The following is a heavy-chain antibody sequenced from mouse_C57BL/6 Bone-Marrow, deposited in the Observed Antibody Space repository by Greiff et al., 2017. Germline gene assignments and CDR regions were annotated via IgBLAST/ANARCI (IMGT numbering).Heavy chain of an antibody. CDR3: ARGLGRSAMDY. V-gene: IGHV1-81*01. CDR2: IYPRSGNT. CDR1: GYTFTSSG. D-gene: IGHD4-1*01. J-gene: IGHJ4*01. Sequence: QVQLKQSGAELARPGASVKLSCKASGYTFTSSGISWVKQRTGQGLEWIGEIYPRSGNTYYNEKFKGKATLTADKSSSTAYMELRSLTSEDSAVYFCARGLGRSAMDYWGQGTSVTVSS.